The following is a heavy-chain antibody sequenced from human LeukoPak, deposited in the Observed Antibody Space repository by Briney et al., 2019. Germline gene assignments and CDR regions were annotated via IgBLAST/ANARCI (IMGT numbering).Heavy chain of an antibody. J-gene: IGHJ6*02. CDR1: GFIFSRYN. CDR2: ISSSSSYT. Sequence: GGSLRLSCAASGFIFSRYNMSWIRQAPGKGLEWVSYISSSSSYTNYADSVKGRFTISRDNAKNSPYLQMNSLRAEDTAVYYCARGPSAAAGIDYYYYGMDVWGQGTTVTVSS. D-gene: IGHD6-13*01. CDR3: ARGPSAAAGIDYYYYGMDV. V-gene: IGHV3-11*05.